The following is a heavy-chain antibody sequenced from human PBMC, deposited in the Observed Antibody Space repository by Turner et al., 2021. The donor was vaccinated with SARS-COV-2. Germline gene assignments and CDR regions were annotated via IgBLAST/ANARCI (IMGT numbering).Heavy chain of an antibody. CDR1: GFTFSSYS. CDR3: ARDHRPVVVPAAKRAGSYYYGMDV. Sequence: EVQLVESGGGLVKPGGSLRLSCAASGFTFSSYSMNWVRQASGKGLAGVSSISSSSSYIYYADSVKGRFTISRDNAKNSLYLQMNSLRAEDTAVYYCARDHRPVVVPAAKRAGSYYYGMDVWGQGTTVTVSS. D-gene: IGHD2-2*01. CDR2: ISSSSSYI. J-gene: IGHJ6*02. V-gene: IGHV3-21*01.